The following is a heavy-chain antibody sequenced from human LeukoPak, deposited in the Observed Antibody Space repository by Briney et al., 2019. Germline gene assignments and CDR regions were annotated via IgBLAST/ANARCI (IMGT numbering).Heavy chain of an antibody. J-gene: IGHJ6*03. V-gene: IGHV4-61*02. D-gene: IGHD3-3*01. CDR3: ARGDYDFWSGSAYYYYMDV. CDR1: GGSISSGSYY. Sequence: SETLSLTCTVSGGSISSGSYYWSWIRQPAGKGLEWIGRIYTTGSINYNPSLKSRVTISVDTSKNQFSLKLSSVTAADTAVYYCARGDYDFWSGSAYYYYMDVWGKGTTVTVSS. CDR2: IYTTGSI.